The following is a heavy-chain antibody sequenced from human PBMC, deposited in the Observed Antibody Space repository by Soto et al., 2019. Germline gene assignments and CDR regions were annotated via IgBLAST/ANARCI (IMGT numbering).Heavy chain of an antibody. Sequence: PSEALCVSCTVADVSLGGYDLSWILQPPVKGLYRIGYIYHSGSTYYNPSLKSRVTISVDRSKNQFSLKLSSVTDADTAVYYCARASAGYCSGGSCYEGRTYQHWGQGTLVTVSS. D-gene: IGHD2-15*01. V-gene: IGHV4-59*12. CDR1: DVSLGGYD. J-gene: IGHJ1*01. CDR3: ARASAGYCSGGSCYEGRTYQH. CDR2: IYHSGST.